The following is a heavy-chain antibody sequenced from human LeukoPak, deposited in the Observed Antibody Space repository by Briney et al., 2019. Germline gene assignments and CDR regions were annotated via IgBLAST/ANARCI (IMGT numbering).Heavy chain of an antibody. Sequence: PSETLSLTCAVYGGSFSGYYWSWIRQPPGKGLEWIGEINHSGSTNYNPSLKSRVTISVDTSKNQFSLKLSSVTAADTAVYYCARGPRVAFDYWGQGTLVTVSS. D-gene: IGHD5-12*01. V-gene: IGHV4-34*01. CDR3: ARGPRVAFDY. CDR2: INHSGST. CDR1: GGSFSGYY. J-gene: IGHJ4*02.